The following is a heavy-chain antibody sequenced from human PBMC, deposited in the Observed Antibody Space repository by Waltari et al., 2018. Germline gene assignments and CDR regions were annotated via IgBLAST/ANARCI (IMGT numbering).Heavy chain of an antibody. D-gene: IGHD1-26*01. J-gene: IGHJ5*02. CDR3: ARIPNSATYPNWCDP. CDR1: GFSFSSFS. CDR2: ISGSGDFI. V-gene: IGHV3-21*02. Sequence: QLVESGGRLVKPGESLRLSCAASGFSFSSFSMNWVRQAPGKGLEWVSSISGSGDFIYYADSVKGRFTISRDNAKNSLYLHLNSLRAEDTAVYYYARIPNSATYPNWCDPWGQGTLVTVSS.